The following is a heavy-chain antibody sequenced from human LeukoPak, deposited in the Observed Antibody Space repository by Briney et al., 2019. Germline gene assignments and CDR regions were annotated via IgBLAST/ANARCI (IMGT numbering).Heavy chain of an antibody. D-gene: IGHD3-22*01. CDR1: GGSISSSSYY. CDR3: ARLGSDSSGYYQDYYFDY. Sequence: SETLFLTCTVSGGSISSSSYYWGWIRQPPGKGLEWIGSIYYSGSTYYNPSLKSRVTISVDTSKNQFSLKLSSVTAADTAVYYCARLGSDSSGYYQDYYFDYWGQGTLVTVSS. V-gene: IGHV4-39*01. J-gene: IGHJ4*02. CDR2: IYYSGST.